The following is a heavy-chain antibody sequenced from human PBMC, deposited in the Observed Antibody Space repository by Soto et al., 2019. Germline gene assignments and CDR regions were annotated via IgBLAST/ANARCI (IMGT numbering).Heavy chain of an antibody. CDR3: VAASLGITGTTDAFDI. CDR2: IWYDGSNE. Sequence: GGSLRLSCAASGFTFDSCGMHWVRQAPGKGLEWVAVIWYDGSNEYYGDSVKGRFTISRDNSKNTLYLQMNSLRVEDTAVYYCVAASLGITGTTDAFDIWGQGTMVTVSS. J-gene: IGHJ3*02. V-gene: IGHV3-30*02. CDR1: GFTFDSCG. D-gene: IGHD1-7*01.